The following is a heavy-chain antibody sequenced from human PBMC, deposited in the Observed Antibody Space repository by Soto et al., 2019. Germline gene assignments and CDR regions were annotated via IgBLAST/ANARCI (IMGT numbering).Heavy chain of an antibody. D-gene: IGHD6-13*01. J-gene: IGHJ6*02. V-gene: IGHV3-30*18. CDR3: AKDLLWQQLERGYDYYGMDV. CDR2: ISYDESKK. CDR1: GFTFSSYG. Sequence: GGSLRLSCAASGFTFSSYGMYWVRQAPGKGLEWVALISYDESKKYYADSVKGRFTISRDNSKKTLYLQMNSLRAEDTAVYYCAKDLLWQQLERGYDYYGMDVWGQGTTVTVSS.